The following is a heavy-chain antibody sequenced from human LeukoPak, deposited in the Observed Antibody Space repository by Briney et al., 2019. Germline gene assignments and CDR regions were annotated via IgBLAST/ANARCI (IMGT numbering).Heavy chain of an antibody. CDR1: GYTLTELS. J-gene: IGHJ3*02. CDR3: ARDPRNPLYSSKYDAFDI. D-gene: IGHD6-13*01. CDR2: FDPEDGEA. Sequence: ASVKVSCKVSGYTLTELSMHWVRQAPGKGLEWMGGFDPEDGEAIYAQKFQGRVTMTEDTSTDTAYMELSSLRSEDTAVYYCARDPRNPLYSSKYDAFDIWGQGTMVTVSS. V-gene: IGHV1-24*01.